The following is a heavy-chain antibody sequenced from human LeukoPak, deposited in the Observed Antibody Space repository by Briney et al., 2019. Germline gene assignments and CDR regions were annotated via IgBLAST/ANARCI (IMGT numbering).Heavy chain of an antibody. CDR2: ISYDGSNK. J-gene: IGHJ4*02. CDR3: AREPNRLSGSYAYFDY. D-gene: IGHD1-26*01. CDR1: GFTISSNY. Sequence: GGSLRLSCAASGFTISSNYMGWVRQAPGKGLEWVAVISYDGSNKYYADSVKGRFTISRDNSKNTLYLQMNSLRAEDTAVYYCAREPNRLSGSYAYFDYWGQGTLVTVSS. V-gene: IGHV3-30-3*01.